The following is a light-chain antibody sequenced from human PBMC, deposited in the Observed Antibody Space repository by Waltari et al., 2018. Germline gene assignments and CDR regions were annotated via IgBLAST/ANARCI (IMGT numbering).Light chain of an antibody. CDR2: EGS. V-gene: IGLV2-23*01. J-gene: IGLJ3*02. CDR3: CSYAGSNSWV. CDR1: SSDVGSYNL. Sequence: QSALTQTASVSGSPGQSITISCTGTSSDVGSYNLVSWYQQYPGKVPKFMIYEGSERPSGVSNRFSGTKSGNTATLTISGLQAEDEADYYCCSYAGSNSWVFGGGTKLTVV.